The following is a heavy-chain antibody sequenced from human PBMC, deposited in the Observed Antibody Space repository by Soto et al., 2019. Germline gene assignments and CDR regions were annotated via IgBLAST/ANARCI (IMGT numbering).Heavy chain of an antibody. V-gene: IGHV4-31*03. CDR1: GGSISSGGYY. D-gene: IGHD2-21*01. J-gene: IGHJ5*02. CDR3: ARGCGGLSYNWFDP. CDR2: VYYSGST. Sequence: QVQLQESGPGLVKPSQTLSLTCTVSGGSISSGGYYWSWIRQHPGKGLEWIGYVYYSGSTYYNPFRKSRVTRSVDTSKNQFPLKLSSLTAAATAVYYCARGCGGLSYNWFDPWGQGTLVTVSS.